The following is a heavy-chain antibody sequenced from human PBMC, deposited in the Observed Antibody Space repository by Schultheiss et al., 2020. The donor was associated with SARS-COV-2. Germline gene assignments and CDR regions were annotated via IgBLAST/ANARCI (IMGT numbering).Heavy chain of an antibody. CDR1: GYTFTSYT. Sequence: SVKVSCKASGYTFTSYTISWVRQAPGQGLEWMGRIIPILGIANYAQKFQGRVTITADKSTSTAYMELSSLRSEDTAVYYCARAGVTAAAVHRFDYWGQGTLGTVSS. V-gene: IGHV1-69*02. CDR3: ARAGVTAAAVHRFDY. J-gene: IGHJ4*02. CDR2: IIPILGIA. D-gene: IGHD6-13*01.